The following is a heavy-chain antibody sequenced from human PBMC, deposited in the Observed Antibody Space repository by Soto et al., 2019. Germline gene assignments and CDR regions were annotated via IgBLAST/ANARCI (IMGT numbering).Heavy chain of an antibody. J-gene: IGHJ6*02. D-gene: IGHD2-2*01. CDR3: ARGGAGYCSSTSCHRGYYYYGMDV. V-gene: IGHV1-3*01. CDR2: INAGNGNT. Sequence: ASVKVSCKASGYTFTSYAMHWVRQAPGQRLEWMGWINAGNGNTKYSQKFQGRVTITADKSTSTAYMELSSLRSEDTAVYYCARGGAGYCSSTSCHRGYYYYGMDVWGQGTTVTVSS. CDR1: GYTFTSYA.